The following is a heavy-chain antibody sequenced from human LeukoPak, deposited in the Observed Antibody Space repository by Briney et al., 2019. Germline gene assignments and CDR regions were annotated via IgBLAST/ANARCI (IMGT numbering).Heavy chain of an antibody. V-gene: IGHV3-30*04. CDR3: ARDLIGDTAMVPYDY. D-gene: IGHD5-18*01. J-gene: IGHJ4*02. Sequence: GGSLRLSCAASGFTFSSYAIHWVRQAPGKGLEWVAVISYDGSNKYYADSVKGRFTISRDNSKNTLYLQMNSLRAEDTAVHYCARDLIGDTAMVPYDYWGQGTLVTVSS. CDR2: ISYDGSNK. CDR1: GFTFSSYA.